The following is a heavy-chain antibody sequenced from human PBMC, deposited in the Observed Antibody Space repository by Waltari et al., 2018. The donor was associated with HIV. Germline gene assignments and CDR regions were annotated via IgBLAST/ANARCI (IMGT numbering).Heavy chain of an antibody. V-gene: IGHV7-4-1*02. CDR1: GYTFTNYA. D-gene: IGHD3-3*01. Sequence: QVQLVQSGSELKKPGASVKVSCKASGYTFTNYAINWVRQAPGQGLEWMGWINTSTGNPTYAQDFTGRFVFSLDTSVSTAYLQISNLKAEDSAVYYCARDPPSKYDLLGTYGTFEFWGPGTLVTVSS. CDR2: INTSTGNP. J-gene: IGHJ4*02. CDR3: ARDPPSKYDLLGTYGTFEF.